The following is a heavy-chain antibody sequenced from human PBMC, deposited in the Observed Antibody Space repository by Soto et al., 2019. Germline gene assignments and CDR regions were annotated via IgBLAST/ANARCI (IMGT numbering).Heavy chain of an antibody. V-gene: IGHV3-23*01. D-gene: IGHD3-9*01. CDR1: GFTFSSYA. CDR3: AKDSALRYFDWLLPEYYYYGMDV. J-gene: IGHJ6*02. Sequence: EVQLLESGGGLVQPGGSLRLSCAASGFTFSSYAMSWVRQAPGKGLEWVSAISGSGGSTYYADSVKGRFTISRDNSKTTLYLQMNSLRAEDTAVYYCAKDSALRYFDWLLPEYYYYGMDVWGQGTTVTVSS. CDR2: ISGSGGST.